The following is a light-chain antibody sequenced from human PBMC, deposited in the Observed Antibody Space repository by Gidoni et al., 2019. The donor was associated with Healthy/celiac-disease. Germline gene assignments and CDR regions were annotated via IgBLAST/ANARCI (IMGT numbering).Light chain of an antibody. CDR2: AAS. Sequence: IQMTQSPSSLSASVGDRVTITCRASQSISSYLNWYQQKPGKAPKLLIYAASSLQSGVPSMFSGSGSGTDFTLTISSLQPEDFETYYCQQSYSTPKTFGQGTKVEIK. CDR1: QSISSY. V-gene: IGKV1-39*01. J-gene: IGKJ1*01. CDR3: QQSYSTPKT.